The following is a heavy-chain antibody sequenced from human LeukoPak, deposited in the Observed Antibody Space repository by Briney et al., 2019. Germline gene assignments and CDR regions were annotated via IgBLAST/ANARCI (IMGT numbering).Heavy chain of an antibody. CDR1: GFTFSSYA. J-gene: IGHJ4*02. Sequence: PGGSLRLSCAASGFTFSSYAMSWVRQAPGKGLEWVSAISGSGGSTYYADSAKGRFTISSDNSKNTLYLHMNSLRAEDTAVYYCANSPDGAFDYWGQGTLVTVSS. CDR2: ISGSGGST. V-gene: IGHV3-23*01. CDR3: ANSPDGAFDY.